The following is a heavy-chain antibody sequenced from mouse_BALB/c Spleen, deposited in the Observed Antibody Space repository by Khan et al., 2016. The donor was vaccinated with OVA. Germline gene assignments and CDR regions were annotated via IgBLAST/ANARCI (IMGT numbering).Heavy chain of an antibody. Sequence: SGPGLVAPSQSLSITCTVPGFSLTSYGVHWVRHPLGKGLQSLGVIWAGGSTIYNTALMSCLSISKDNSKSQVFININRLQDDDTAMYYCARIEDIWGQGTTLTVSS. CDR2: IWAGGST. CDR3: ARIEDI. J-gene: IGHJ2*01. D-gene: IGHD1-3*01. V-gene: IGHV2-9*02. CDR1: GFSLTSYG.